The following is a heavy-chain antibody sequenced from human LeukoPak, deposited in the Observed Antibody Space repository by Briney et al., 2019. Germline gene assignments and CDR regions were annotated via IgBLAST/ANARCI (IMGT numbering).Heavy chain of an antibody. V-gene: IGHV5-51*01. CDR3: ARPGQLGEYTPYYFDY. J-gene: IGHJ4*02. Sequence: GESLKISCKGSGYSFTSYWIGWVRQMSGKGLEWMGIIYPGDSDTRYSPSFQGQVTISADKSISTAYLQWSSLKASDTAMYYCARPGQLGEYTPYYFDYWGQGVLVTVSS. CDR1: GYSFTSYW. CDR2: IYPGDSDT. D-gene: IGHD3-16*01.